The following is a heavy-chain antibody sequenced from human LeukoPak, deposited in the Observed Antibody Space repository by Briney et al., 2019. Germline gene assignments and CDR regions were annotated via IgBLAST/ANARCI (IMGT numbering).Heavy chain of an antibody. CDR2: ISAYNGNT. D-gene: IGHD2-2*01. J-gene: IGHJ4*02. Sequence: ASVKVSCKASGYTFTSYGISWVRQAPGQGLEWMGLISAYNGNTNYAQKLQGRVTMTTDTSTSTAYMELRSLRSDDTAVYYCARLSLGYCSSTSCYASDYWGQGTLVTVSS. CDR3: ARLSLGYCSSTSCYASDY. CDR1: GYTFTSYG. V-gene: IGHV1-18*04.